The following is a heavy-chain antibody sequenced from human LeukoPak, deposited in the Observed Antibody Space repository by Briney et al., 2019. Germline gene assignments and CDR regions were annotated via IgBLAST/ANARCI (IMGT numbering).Heavy chain of an antibody. Sequence: ASVKVSCKASGYTLTGYYMHWVRQAPAQGREWMGWINPNSGGTNYAQKFKGRATMHRDTSISTAYMELSRLRSDDTAVYYCAREVTTVTTDAFDIWGQGTMVTVSS. J-gene: IGHJ3*02. D-gene: IGHD4-17*01. CDR3: AREVTTVTTDAFDI. CDR2: INPNSGGT. V-gene: IGHV1-2*02. CDR1: GYTLTGYY.